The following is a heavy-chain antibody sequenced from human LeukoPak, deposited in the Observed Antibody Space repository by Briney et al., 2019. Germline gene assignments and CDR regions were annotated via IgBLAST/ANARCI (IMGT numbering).Heavy chain of an antibody. J-gene: IGHJ4*02. CDR1: GFTFSSYG. CDR2: ISYDGSNK. D-gene: IGHD2-21*02. Sequence: QSGGSLRLSCAASGFTFSSYGMHWVRQAPGKGLEWVAVISYDGSNKYYADSVKGRFTISRDNSKNTLYLQMNSLRAEDTAVYYCAKELSSSWYWSAYCGGDCYSEPFDYWGQGTLVTVSS. CDR3: AKELSSSWYWSAYCGGDCYSEPFDY. V-gene: IGHV3-30*18.